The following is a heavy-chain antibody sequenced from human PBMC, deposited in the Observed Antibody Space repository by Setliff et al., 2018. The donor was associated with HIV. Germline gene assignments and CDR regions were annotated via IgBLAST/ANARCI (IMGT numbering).Heavy chain of an antibody. CDR3: ARDHYAFDI. CDR2: VNPDGSEA. J-gene: IGHJ3*02. CDR1: GFTFSKYW. V-gene: IGHV3-7*01. Sequence: PGGSLRLSCAASGFTFSKYWMSWVRQAPGKGLEWVASVNPDGSEASSVGSMKGRFTISRDNAKNSLYLQMNSLRAEDTAVYYCARDHYAFDIWGQGTMVTVSS.